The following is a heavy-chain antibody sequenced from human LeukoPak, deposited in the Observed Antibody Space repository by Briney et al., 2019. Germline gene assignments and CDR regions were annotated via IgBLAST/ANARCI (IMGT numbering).Heavy chain of an antibody. D-gene: IGHD3-10*01. CDR1: GFTFSDYY. Sequence: GGSLRLSCAASGFTFSDYYMTWIRQAPGKGLEWVSHITTSGSPLSYAESLKGRFTISRDDAKNSLYLQMNSLRAEDTAVYYCARGLLVGGSGSEHDYWGQGTLVTVSS. CDR2: ITTSGSPL. CDR3: ARGLLVGGSGSEHDY. V-gene: IGHV3-11*01. J-gene: IGHJ4*02.